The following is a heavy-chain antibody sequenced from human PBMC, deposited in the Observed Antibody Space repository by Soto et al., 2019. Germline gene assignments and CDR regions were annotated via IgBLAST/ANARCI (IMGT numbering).Heavy chain of an antibody. CDR2: ISPYAGNT. Sequence: QVQLVQSGDEVKKPGASVKVSCKASGYIFVNYGIAWVRQAPGQGLEWMGWISPYAGNTHSASKVQGRLTMTTDTSTSTAYMDLGSLTSDDTAVYYCVMVDNYVTPTPQDVWGQGTTVTVSS. CDR3: VMVDNYVTPTPQDV. CDR1: GYIFVNYG. V-gene: IGHV1-18*01. J-gene: IGHJ6*02. D-gene: IGHD3-16*01.